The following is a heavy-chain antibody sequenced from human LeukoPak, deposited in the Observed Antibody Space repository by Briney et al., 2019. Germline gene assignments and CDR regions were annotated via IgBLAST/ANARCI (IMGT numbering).Heavy chain of an antibody. J-gene: IGHJ2*01. CDR2: ISYDESNK. CDR3: ARVPKGSHVVVPATLGASWYFDL. CDR1: GFTFSDYA. Sequence: PGRSLRLSCAASGFTFSDYAMHWLRQAPGKGLEWVAVISYDESNKYYADSVKGRFTISRDNAKNSLYLQMNTLRAGDTAFYYCARVPKGSHVVVPATLGASWYFDLWGRGTLVTVSS. D-gene: IGHD2-2*01. V-gene: IGHV3-30*04.